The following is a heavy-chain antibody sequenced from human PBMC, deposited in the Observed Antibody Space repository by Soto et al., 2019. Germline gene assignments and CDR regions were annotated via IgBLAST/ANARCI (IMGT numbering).Heavy chain of an antibody. D-gene: IGHD3-10*01. CDR3: ARDLRFATYGSGSYPRVNWFDP. CDR2: ISAYNGNT. J-gene: IGHJ5*02. Sequence: ASVKVSCKASGYTFTSYGISWVRQAPGQGLEWMGWISAYNGNTNYAQKLQGRVTMTTDTSTSTAYMELRSLRSDDTAVYYCARDLRFATYGSGSYPRVNWFDPWGQGTLVTVSS. V-gene: IGHV1-18*01. CDR1: GYTFTSYG.